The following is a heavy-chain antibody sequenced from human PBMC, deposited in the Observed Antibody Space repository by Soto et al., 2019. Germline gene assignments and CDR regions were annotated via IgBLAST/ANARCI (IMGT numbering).Heavy chain of an antibody. CDR3: ARNKGVRSARWY. V-gene: IGHV3-11*01. CDR2: ISSSGSTT. CDR1: GFTFSDYY. Sequence: QVQLVESGGGLVKPGGSLRLSCAASGFTFSDYYMSWIRQAPGKGLEWVSYISSSGSTTYYADSVKGRFTISRDNAKNSRYLQMSSLIDEDTAVYSCARNKGVRSARWYWCQGTLVTVSS. D-gene: IGHD3-3*01. J-gene: IGHJ4*02.